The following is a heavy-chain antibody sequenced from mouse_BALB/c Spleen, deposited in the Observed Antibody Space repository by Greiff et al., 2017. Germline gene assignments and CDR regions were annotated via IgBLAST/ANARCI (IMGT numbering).Heavy chain of an antibody. J-gene: IGHJ4*01. D-gene: IGHD2-1*01. CDR2: IDPANGNT. CDR3: ARNRNYGNYGAMDY. CDR1: GFNIKDTY. Sequence: EVQLQQSGAELVKPGASVKLSCTASGFNIKDTYMHWVKQRPEQGLEWIGRIDPANGNTKYDPKFQGKATITADTSSNTAYLQLSSLTSEDTAVYYCARNRNYGNYGAMDYWGQGTSVTVAS. V-gene: IGHV14-3*02.